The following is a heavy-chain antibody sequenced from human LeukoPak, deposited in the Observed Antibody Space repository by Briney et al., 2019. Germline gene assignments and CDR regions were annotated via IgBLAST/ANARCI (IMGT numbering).Heavy chain of an antibody. J-gene: IGHJ6*03. CDR2: IYHSGST. V-gene: IGHV4-4*02. CDR1: GGSISSSNW. Sequence: SGTLSLTCAVSGGSISSSNWWSWVRQPPGKGLEWIGEIYHSGSTNYNPSLKSRVTISVDKSKNQFSLKLSSVTAADTAVYYCAREPSAVAAPEKYYYYMDVWGKGTTVTVSS. D-gene: IGHD6-19*01. CDR3: AREPSAVAAPEKYYYYMDV.